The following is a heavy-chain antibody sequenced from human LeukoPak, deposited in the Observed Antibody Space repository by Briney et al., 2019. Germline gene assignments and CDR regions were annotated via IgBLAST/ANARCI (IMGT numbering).Heavy chain of an antibody. V-gene: IGHV1-8*03. Sequence: GASVKVSCKASGYTFTSYDINWVRQATGQGLEWMGWMNPNSGNTGYAQKFQGRVAITRNTSISTAYMELSSLRSGDTAVYYCARATYYYDSSGYPHDAFDIWGQGTMVTVSS. J-gene: IGHJ3*02. CDR3: ARATYYYDSSGYPHDAFDI. D-gene: IGHD3-22*01. CDR1: GYTFTSYD. CDR2: MNPNSGNT.